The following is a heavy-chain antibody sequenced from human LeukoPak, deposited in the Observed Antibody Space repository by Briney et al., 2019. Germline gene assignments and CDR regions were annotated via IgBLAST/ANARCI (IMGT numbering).Heavy chain of an antibody. CDR3: ARGPPLGYCSSTSCYAPDY. V-gene: IGHV4-59*01. CDR2: IYYSGST. CDR1: GGSISSYY. J-gene: IGHJ4*02. Sequence: SETLSLTCTVSGGSISSYYWSWIRQPPGKGLEWIGYIYYSGSTNYNPSLKSRVTISVDTSKNQFSLKLSSVTAADTAVYYCARGPPLGYCSSTSCYAPDYWGQGTLVTVSS. D-gene: IGHD2-2*01.